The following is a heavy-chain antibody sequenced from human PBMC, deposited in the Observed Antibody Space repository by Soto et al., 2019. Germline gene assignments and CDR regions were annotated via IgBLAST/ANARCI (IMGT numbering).Heavy chain of an antibody. D-gene: IGHD2-8*01. Sequence: ASVKVSCKTSGYIFITYYIHWVRQAPGQGLEWMGIINPSGDITTYAQKFQGRVTMTRDTSTSTLYMELNSLTSEDTAVYYCARARLGVGYCINGVCLNYYYGMDVWGQGTTVTVSS. CDR3: ARARLGVGYCINGVCLNYYYGMDV. CDR1: GYIFITYY. J-gene: IGHJ6*02. CDR2: INPSGDIT. V-gene: IGHV1-46*01.